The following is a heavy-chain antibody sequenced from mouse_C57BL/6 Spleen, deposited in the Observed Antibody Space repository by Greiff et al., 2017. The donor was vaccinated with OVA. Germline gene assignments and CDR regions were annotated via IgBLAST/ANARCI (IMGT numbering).Heavy chain of an antibody. CDR2: IHPNSGST. CDR3: ARSGYSNPAY. J-gene: IGHJ3*01. CDR1: GYTFTSYW. V-gene: IGHV1-64*01. Sequence: QVQLKQPGAELVKPGASVKLSCKASGYTFTSYWMHWVKQRPGQGLEWIGMIHPNSGSTNYNEKFKRKATLTVDKSSSTAYMQLSSRTSEDSAIYYWARSGYSNPAYWGKGTLVTVSA. D-gene: IGHD2-5*01.